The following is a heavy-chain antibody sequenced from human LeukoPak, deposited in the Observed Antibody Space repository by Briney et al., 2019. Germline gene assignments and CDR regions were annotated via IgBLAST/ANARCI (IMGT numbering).Heavy chain of an antibody. CDR2: INHSGST. CDR1: GGSISSGDYY. CDR3: ARGRTAGYMITFGGVIARFDY. D-gene: IGHD3-16*02. Sequence: PSQTLSLTCTVSGGSISSGDYYWSWIRQPPGKGLEWIGEINHSGSTNYNPSLKSRVTISVDTSKNQFSLKLSSVTAADTAVYYCARGRTAGYMITFGGVIARFDYWGQGTLVTVSS. J-gene: IGHJ4*02. V-gene: IGHV4-30-4*08.